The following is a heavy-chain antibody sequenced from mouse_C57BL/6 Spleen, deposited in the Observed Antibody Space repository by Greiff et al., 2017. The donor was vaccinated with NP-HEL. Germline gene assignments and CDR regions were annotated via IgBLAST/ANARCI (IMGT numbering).Heavy chain of an antibody. J-gene: IGHJ2*01. CDR2: IYPGDGDT. V-gene: IGHV1-80*01. Sequence: QVQLKESGAELVKPGASVKISCTASGYAFSSYWMNWVKQRPGKGLVWIGQIYPGDGDTNYNGKFKGKATLTADKSSSTAYLQLSSLTSEDSAVYFCAREGLLYYFDYWGQGTTLTVSS. CDR3: AREGLLYYFDY. CDR1: GYAFSSYW.